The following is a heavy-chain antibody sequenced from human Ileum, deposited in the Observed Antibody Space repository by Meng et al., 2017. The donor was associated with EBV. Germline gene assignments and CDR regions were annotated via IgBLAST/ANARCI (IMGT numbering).Heavy chain of an antibody. V-gene: IGHV4-4*02. D-gene: IGHD3-22*01. J-gene: IGHJ4*02. CDR3: ARESYSDSSGYYSLDY. CDR2: IHHTEST. CDR1: GGSISSSNW. Sequence: QGQLQQWGAGLLKPSETLSLTCAGSGGSISSSNWWSWVRQAPGKGLEWIGEIHHTESTNYNPSLKSRVTISVDKSKNQFSLKLSSVTAADTAVYYCARESYSDSSGYYSLDYWGQGSLVTVSS.